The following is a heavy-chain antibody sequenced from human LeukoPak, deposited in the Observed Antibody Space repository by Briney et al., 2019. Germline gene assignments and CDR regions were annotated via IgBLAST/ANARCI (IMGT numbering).Heavy chain of an antibody. V-gene: IGHV3-66*02. Sequence: GGSLRLSCAASGFTVSSFYMSWVRQAPGKGLEWVSVIYSGGSTKYADSVKGRFTISRDNSKNTLYLQMNSLRPEDTAVYYCARPLYSSSLGYWGQGTLVTVSS. J-gene: IGHJ4*02. CDR2: IYSGGST. D-gene: IGHD6-13*01. CDR1: GFTVSSFY. CDR3: ARPLYSSSLGY.